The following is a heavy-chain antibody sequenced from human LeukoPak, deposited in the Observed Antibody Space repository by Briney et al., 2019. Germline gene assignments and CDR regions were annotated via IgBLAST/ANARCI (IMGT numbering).Heavy chain of an antibody. V-gene: IGHV3-64D*06. CDR1: GLSFSRYP. CDR2: ISSNGGST. CDR3: VKDQAGTTGNASDI. J-gene: IGHJ3*02. D-gene: IGHD1-1*01. Sequence: PGGSLRLSCSVSGLSFSRYPIHWVRQAPGKGLEYVSAISSNGGSTYYADSVKGRFTISRDNSKNTLYLQMSSLRGEDTAMYYCVKDQAGTTGNASDIWGQGTMVTVSS.